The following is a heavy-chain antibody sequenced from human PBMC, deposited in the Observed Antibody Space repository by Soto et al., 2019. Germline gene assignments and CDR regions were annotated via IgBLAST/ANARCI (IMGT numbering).Heavy chain of an antibody. Sequence: EVQLVQSGAEVKKPGESLKISCKASVTSYWIGWVRQMPGKGLDWMGIIYPGDSDTRYSPSFQGQVTISADKSISTAYLQWSSLKASDTAMYYCATLADGYFDYWGQGTLVTVSS. CDR1: VTSYW. J-gene: IGHJ4*02. D-gene: IGHD4-17*01. CDR2: IYPGDSDT. CDR3: ATLADGYFDY. V-gene: IGHV5-51*03.